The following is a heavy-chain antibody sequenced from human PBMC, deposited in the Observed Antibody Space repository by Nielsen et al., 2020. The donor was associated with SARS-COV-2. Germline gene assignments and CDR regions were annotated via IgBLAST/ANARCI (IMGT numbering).Heavy chain of an antibody. CDR1: GGSISSYY. D-gene: IGHD4-11*01. CDR3: AALYRNDYYYYGMDV. V-gene: IGHV4-59*01. J-gene: IGHJ6*02. CDR2: IYYSGST. Sequence: GSLRLSCTVSGGSISSYYWSWIRQPPGKGLEWIGYIYYSGSTNYNPSLKSRVTISVDTSKNQFSLKLSSVTAADTAVYYCAALYRNDYYYYGMDVWGQGTTVTVSS.